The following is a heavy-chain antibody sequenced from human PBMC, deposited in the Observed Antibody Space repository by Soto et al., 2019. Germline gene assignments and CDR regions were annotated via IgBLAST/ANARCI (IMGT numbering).Heavy chain of an antibody. CDR1: GFTFSSYA. CDR2: IPYDGSNK. CDR3: ARGRHYYDSSDTWPFDY. J-gene: IGHJ4*02. D-gene: IGHD3-22*01. V-gene: IGHV3-30-3*01. Sequence: GGSLRLSCAASGFTFSSYAMHWVRQAPGKGLEWVAVIPYDGSNKYYADSVKGRFTISRDNSKNTLYLQMNSLRAEDTAVYYCARGRHYYDSSDTWPFDYWGQGTLVTVSS.